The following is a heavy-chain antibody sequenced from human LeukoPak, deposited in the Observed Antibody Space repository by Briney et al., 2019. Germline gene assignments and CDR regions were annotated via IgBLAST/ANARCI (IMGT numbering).Heavy chain of an antibody. CDR1: GFTFTSYW. V-gene: IGHV3-7*05. J-gene: IGHJ4*02. CDR2: INQDGSEK. Sequence: WGSLSLTCAASGFTFTSYWLTWVRQAPGKGLEWVANINQDGSEKYYVDSVQGRFTISRDNVKNSLYLQMNSLGVEDTAVYYCARRGTSSSCAHFDYWGQGTLVTVSS. CDR3: ARRGTSSSCAHFDY. D-gene: IGHD6-13*01.